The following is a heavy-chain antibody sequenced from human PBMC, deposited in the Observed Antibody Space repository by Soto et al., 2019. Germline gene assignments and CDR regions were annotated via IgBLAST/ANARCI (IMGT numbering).Heavy chain of an antibody. V-gene: IGHV3-30*18. Sequence: QVQLVESGGGVVQPGRSLRLSCAASGFSFTTYVMHWVRQAPGKGLEWVAVISHDGSYKYYGDAVKGRFTISRATSKNAVYLEMNSLRPEDTAVYYCAKGLLAIVGTTLPRDAFNIWGQGTMVTVSS. CDR1: GFSFTTYV. D-gene: IGHD1-26*01. CDR2: ISHDGSYK. CDR3: AKGLLAIVGTTLPRDAFNI. J-gene: IGHJ3*02.